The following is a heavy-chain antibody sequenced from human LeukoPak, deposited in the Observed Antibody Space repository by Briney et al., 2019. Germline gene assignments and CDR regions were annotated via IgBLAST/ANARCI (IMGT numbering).Heavy chain of an antibody. J-gene: IGHJ5*02. D-gene: IGHD3-22*01. V-gene: IGHV1-69*01. CDR3: AREGSSSGYSNWFDP. CDR2: IIPIFGTA. CDR1: GGTFSSYA. Sequence: SVKVSCKASGGTFSSYAISWVRQAPGQGLEWMGGIIPIFGTANYAQKFQGRVTITADESTSTAYMELSSLRSEDTAVYYCAREGSSSGYSNWFDPWGQGTLVTVSS.